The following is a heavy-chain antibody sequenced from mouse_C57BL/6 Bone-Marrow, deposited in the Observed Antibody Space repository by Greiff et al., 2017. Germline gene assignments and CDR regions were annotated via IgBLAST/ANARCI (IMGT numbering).Heavy chain of an antibody. D-gene: IGHD1-1*01. CDR3: ARETTVVATDCDY. V-gene: IGHV1-81*01. J-gene: IGHJ2*01. CDR1: GYTFTSYG. CDR2: IYPRSGNT. Sequence: VQLVESGAELARPGASVKLSCKASGYTFTSYGISWVKQRTGQGLEWIGEIYPRSGNTYYNEKFKGKATLTADKSSSTAYMELRSLTSEDSAVYFCARETTVVATDCDYWGQGTTLTVSS.